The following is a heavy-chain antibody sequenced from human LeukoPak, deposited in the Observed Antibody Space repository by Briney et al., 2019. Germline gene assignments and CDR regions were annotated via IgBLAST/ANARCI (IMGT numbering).Heavy chain of an antibody. J-gene: IGHJ4*02. Sequence: GASVKVSCKGSGYTFTGYYMHWVGQAPGQGLEWMGWINPNSGGTNYAQKFQGWVTMTRDTSISTAYMELSRLRSDNTAVYYCARGISPQSDTAMGYWGQGTLVTVSS. CDR2: INPNSGGT. CDR3: ARGISPQSDTAMGY. D-gene: IGHD5-18*01. V-gene: IGHV1-2*04. CDR1: GYTFTGYY.